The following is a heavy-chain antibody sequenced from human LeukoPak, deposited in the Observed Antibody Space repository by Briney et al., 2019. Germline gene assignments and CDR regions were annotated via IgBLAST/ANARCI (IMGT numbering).Heavy chain of an antibody. CDR1: GFTFSQAW. Sequence: SGGSLRLSCAASGFTFSQAWMTWIRQPPGKGLEWIGYIYYSGSTNYNPSLKSRVTISVDTSKNQFSLKLSSVTAADTAVYYCARVGPRYYDYADAFDIWGQGTMVTVSS. CDR3: ARVGPRYYDYADAFDI. CDR2: IYYSGST. D-gene: IGHD5-12*01. J-gene: IGHJ3*02. V-gene: IGHV4-59*01.